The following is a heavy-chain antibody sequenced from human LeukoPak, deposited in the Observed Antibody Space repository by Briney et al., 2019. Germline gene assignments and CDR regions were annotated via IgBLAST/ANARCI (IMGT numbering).Heavy chain of an antibody. CDR2: ISPGGSDT. J-gene: IGHJ4*02. CDR1: GFTFNSYA. CDR3: AKRGGYETMAAFDY. D-gene: IGHD3-16*01. V-gene: IGHV3-23*01. Sequence: SGRSLRLSCAASGFTFNSYAMSWVRQAPGKGLEWVSAISPGGSDTYYADSVRGRFTISRDNSKNTLYLQMSSLRAEDSAVYYCAKRGGYETMAAFDYWGQGTLVTVSS.